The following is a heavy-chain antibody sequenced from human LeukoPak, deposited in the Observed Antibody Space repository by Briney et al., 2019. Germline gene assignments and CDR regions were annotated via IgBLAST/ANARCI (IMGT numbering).Heavy chain of an antibody. J-gene: IGHJ4*02. Sequence: GGSLRLSCAASGFTFSSYAMSWVRQAPGRGLEWVSAISGSGGSTYYADSVKGRFTISRDTSKNTLYLQRTSLRAEATAVYYCAKETSGTYYFDYWGQGTLVTVSS. CDR1: GFTFSSYA. CDR2: ISGSGGST. CDR3: AKETSGTYYFDY. D-gene: IGHD1-1*01. V-gene: IGHV3-23*01.